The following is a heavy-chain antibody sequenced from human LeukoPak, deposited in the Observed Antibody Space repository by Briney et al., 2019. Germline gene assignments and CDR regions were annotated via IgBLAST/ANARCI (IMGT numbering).Heavy chain of an antibody. V-gene: IGHV3-15*01. D-gene: IGHD3-22*01. J-gene: IGHJ3*02. CDR1: GFTFSNAW. Sequence: GGSLRLSCAASGFTFSNAWMSWVRQAPGKGLEWVGRIKSKTDGGTTDYAAPVKGRFTISRDDSKNTLYLQMNSLKTEDTAVYYCTTDYYYDSGWAAFDIWSQGTMVIVSS. CDR2: IKSKTDGGTT. CDR3: TTDYYYDSGWAAFDI.